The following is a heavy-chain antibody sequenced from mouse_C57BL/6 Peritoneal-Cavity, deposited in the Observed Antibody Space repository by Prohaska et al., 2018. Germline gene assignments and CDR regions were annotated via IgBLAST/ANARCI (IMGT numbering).Heavy chain of an antibody. CDR2: IWWDDDK. CDR1: GFSLRTFGMG. J-gene: IGHJ2*01. CDR3: ARIGRGVKYYGSLDY. Sequence: QVTLKESGPGILQPSQTLSLTCSFSGFSLRTFGMGVGWIRQPSWMGLEWLAHIWWDDDKYYNPALKSRLTNAKDMCKNQEFLKNANEDTADTATYYCARIGRGVKYYGSLDYWGQGTTLTVSA. V-gene: IGHV8-8*01. D-gene: IGHD1-1*01.